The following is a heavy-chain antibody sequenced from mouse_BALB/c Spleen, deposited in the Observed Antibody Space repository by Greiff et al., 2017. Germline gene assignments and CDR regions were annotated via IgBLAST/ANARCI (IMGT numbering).Heavy chain of an antibody. V-gene: IGHV3-2*02. Sequence: VQLQQSGPGLVKPSQSLSLTCTVTGYSITSDYAWNWIRQFPGNKLEWMGYISYSGSTSYNPSLKSRISITRDTSKNQFFLQLNSVTTEDTATYYCARSSPIWYSFAYWGQGTLVTVSA. CDR2: ISYSGST. J-gene: IGHJ3*01. CDR3: ARSSPIWYSFAY. D-gene: IGHD2-1*01. CDR1: GYSITSDYA.